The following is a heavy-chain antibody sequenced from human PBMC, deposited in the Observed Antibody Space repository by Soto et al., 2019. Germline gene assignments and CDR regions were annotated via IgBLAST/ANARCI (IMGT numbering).Heavy chain of an antibody. D-gene: IGHD3-3*01. J-gene: IGHJ3*02. CDR3: ARVSNSLLRYYDFWSGYVVGAFDI. CDR2: IYYSGST. Sequence: SETLSLTCTVSGGSISSYYWSWIRQPPGKGLEWIGYIYYSGSTNYNPSLKSRVTISVDTSKNQFSLKLSSVTAADTAVYYCARVSNSLLRYYDFWSGYVVGAFDIWGQGTTVTVSS. V-gene: IGHV4-59*01. CDR1: GGSISSYY.